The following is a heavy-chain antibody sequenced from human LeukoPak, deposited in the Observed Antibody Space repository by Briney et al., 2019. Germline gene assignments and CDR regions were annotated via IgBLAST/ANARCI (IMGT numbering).Heavy chain of an antibody. CDR3: ARAGLPFYYYYMDV. CDR2: INPSGGST. D-gene: IGHD5-12*01. V-gene: IGHV1-46*01. J-gene: IGHJ6*03. Sequence: ASVKVSCKASGYTFTIYYMHWVRQAPGQGLEWMGIINPSGGSTTYAQKFQGRVTMTRDTSTSTVYMELRSLRSDDTAVYYCARAGLPFYYYYMDVWGKGTTVTISS. CDR1: GYTFTIYY.